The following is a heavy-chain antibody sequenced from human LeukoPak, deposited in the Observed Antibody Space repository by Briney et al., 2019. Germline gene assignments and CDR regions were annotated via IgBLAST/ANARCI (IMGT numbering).Heavy chain of an antibody. J-gene: IGHJ5*02. CDR2: IYYSGST. D-gene: IGHD2-2*01. Sequence: SGPTLVKPTQTLTLTCTFSGFSLSTNGVGVGWIRQPPGKGLEWIGYIYYSGSTNYNPSLKSRVTISVDTSKNQFSLKLSSVTAADTAVYYCASDLGYCSSTSCRYFDPWGQGTLVTVSS. V-gene: IGHV4-61*05. CDR1: GFSLSTNGVG. CDR3: ASDLGYCSSTSCRYFDP.